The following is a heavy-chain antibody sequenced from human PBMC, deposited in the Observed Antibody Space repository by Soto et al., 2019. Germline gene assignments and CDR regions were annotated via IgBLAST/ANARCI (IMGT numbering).Heavy chain of an antibody. J-gene: IGHJ5*02. D-gene: IGHD3-10*01. V-gene: IGHV4-31*03. Sequence: QVQLQESGPGLVKPSQTLSLTCTVSGGSISSGGYYWNWIRQHPGKGLEWIGHIDYSGSTHYNPAPKSRVTISADTSKNQFSLKLSSVSVADTAVYYCARESLWFGESWFDPWGQGTLVTVSS. CDR1: GGSISSGGYY. CDR3: ARESLWFGESWFDP. CDR2: IDYSGST.